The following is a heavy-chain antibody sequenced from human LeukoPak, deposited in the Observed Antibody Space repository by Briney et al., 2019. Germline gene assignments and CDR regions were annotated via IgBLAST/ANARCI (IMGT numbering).Heavy chain of an antibody. CDR1: GGSISSYY. CDR2: IYYSGST. V-gene: IGHV4-59*08. Sequence: PSETLSLTCTVSGGSISSYYWSWIRQPPGKGLEWIGYIYYSGSTNYNPSLKSRVTISVDTSKNQFSLKLSSVTAADTAVYYCARTERVATLYYFGYWGQGTLVTVSS. D-gene: IGHD5-12*01. CDR3: ARTERVATLYYFGY. J-gene: IGHJ4*02.